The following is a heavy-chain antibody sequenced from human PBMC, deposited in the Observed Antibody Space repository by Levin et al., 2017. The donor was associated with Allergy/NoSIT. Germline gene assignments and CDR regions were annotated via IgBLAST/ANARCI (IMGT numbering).Heavy chain of an antibody. CDR3: ARETGYCSSTSCRPGYYYGMDV. D-gene: IGHD2-2*03. CDR2: IYYSGST. CDR1: GGSISSGDYY. V-gene: IGHV4-30-4*01. Sequence: SQTLSLTCTVSGGSISSGDYYWSWIRQPPGKGLEWIGYIYYSGSTYYNPSLKSRVTISVDTSKNQFSLKLSSVTAADTAVYYCARETGYCSSTSCRPGYYYGMDVWGQGTTVTVSS. J-gene: IGHJ6*02.